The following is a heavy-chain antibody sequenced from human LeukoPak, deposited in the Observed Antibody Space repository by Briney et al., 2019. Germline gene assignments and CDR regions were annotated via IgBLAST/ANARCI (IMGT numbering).Heavy chain of an antibody. J-gene: IGHJ4*02. V-gene: IGHV3-30*02. CDR2: IRYDGSNK. D-gene: IGHD3-22*01. CDR3: AKDAKVGDYYDSSGYFHY. CDR1: GFTFSSYG. Sequence: GGSLRLSCAASGFTFSSYGMHWVRQAPGKGLEWVAFIRYDGSNKYYADSVKGRFTIFRDNSKNTLYLQMNSLRAEDTAVYYCAKDAKVGDYYDSSGYFHYWGQGTLVTVSS.